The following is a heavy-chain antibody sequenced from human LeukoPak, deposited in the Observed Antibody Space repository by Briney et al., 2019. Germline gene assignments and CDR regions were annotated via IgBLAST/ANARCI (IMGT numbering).Heavy chain of an antibody. D-gene: IGHD3-10*01. Sequence: PGGSLRLSCAASGFTFSSYAMSWVRQTPGKGLEWVANIKRDGSETYYVDAVEGRFTTSRDNAKNSLYLQMNSLRAEDTAVYYCARDSGDRTVDYWGQGTLVTVSS. V-gene: IGHV3-7*01. J-gene: IGHJ4*02. CDR3: ARDSGDRTVDY. CDR2: IKRDGSET. CDR1: GFTFSSYA.